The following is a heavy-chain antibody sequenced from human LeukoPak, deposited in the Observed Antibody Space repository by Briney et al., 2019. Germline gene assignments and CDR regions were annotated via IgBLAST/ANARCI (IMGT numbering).Heavy chain of an antibody. CDR2: INPNSGGT. J-gene: IGHJ4*02. CDR3: ARDRRQWELRGDFDY. D-gene: IGHD1-26*01. V-gene: IGHV1-2*04. CDR1: GYTFTGYY. Sequence: ASVKVSCKASGYTFTGYYMHWVRQAPGQGLEWMGWINPNSGGTNYAQKFQGWVTMTRDTSISTAYMELSRLRSDDTAVYYCARDRRQWELRGDFDYWGQGTLVTVSS.